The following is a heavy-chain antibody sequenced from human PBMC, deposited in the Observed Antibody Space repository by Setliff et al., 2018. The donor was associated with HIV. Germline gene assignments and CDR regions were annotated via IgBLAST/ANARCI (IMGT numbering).Heavy chain of an antibody. CDR1: KFTFPNYA. D-gene: IGHD3-10*01. CDR2: ISWNSAYI. CDR3: VKEFGSGGLGSIESFDI. J-gene: IGHJ3*02. V-gene: IGHV3-9*03. Sequence: QAGGSLRLSCTASKFTFPNYAMDWVRQAPGKGLEWVSRISWNSAYINYADSVRGRFIISRDNAKNSLYLQMNSLRVEDMALYYCVKEFGSGGLGSIESFDIWGQGTMVTVSS.